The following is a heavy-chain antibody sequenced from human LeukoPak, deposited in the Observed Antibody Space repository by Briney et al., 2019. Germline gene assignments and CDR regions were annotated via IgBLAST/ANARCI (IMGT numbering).Heavy chain of an antibody. CDR2: IKRDGSES. Sequence: QSGGSLRLSCAASGFTFSNYWMSWVRQAPGKGLEWVANIKRDGSESYYVDSVKGRFTISRDNAKNSVYLQMNSLRVEDTAVYYCARDFAAAVGWGQGTLVTVSS. V-gene: IGHV3-7*01. D-gene: IGHD6-13*01. J-gene: IGHJ4*02. CDR1: GFTFSNYW. CDR3: ARDFAAAVG.